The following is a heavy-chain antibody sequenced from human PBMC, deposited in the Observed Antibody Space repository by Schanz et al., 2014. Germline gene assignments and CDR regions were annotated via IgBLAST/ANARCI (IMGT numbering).Heavy chain of an antibody. J-gene: IGHJ5*02. CDR1: GFIVRSNY. D-gene: IGHD1-1*01. V-gene: IGHV3-48*01. CDR2: ITYNGGTI. Sequence: EVQLVESGGGLVQPGGSLRLSCAVSGFIVRSNYMTWVRQAPGKGPEWISYITYNGGTIYYADSVKGRFTISRDNAKNSLYLEMNSLRAEDTAVYYCTRDVRLDRRGNWFDPWGQGTLVTVSS. CDR3: TRDVRLDRRGNWFDP.